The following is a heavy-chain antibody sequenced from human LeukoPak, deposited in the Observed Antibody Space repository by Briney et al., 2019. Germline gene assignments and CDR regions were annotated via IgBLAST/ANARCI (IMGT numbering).Heavy chain of an antibody. CDR1: GFTFSISG. V-gene: IGHV3-30*18. CDR3: AKSMTTVVNPFDY. J-gene: IGHJ4*02. CDR2: ISYDGSNK. Sequence: PGGSLRLSCAASGFTFSISGMHWVRQAPGKGLEWLAVISYDGSNKYYADSVKDRFTISRDNFENTLYLQMNSLGLEDTAIYYCAKSMTTVVNPFDYWGQGTPVTVSS. D-gene: IGHD4-23*01.